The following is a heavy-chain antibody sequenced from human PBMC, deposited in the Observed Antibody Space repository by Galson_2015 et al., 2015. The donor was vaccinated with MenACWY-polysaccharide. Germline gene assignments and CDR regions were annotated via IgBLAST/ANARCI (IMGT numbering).Heavy chain of an antibody. J-gene: IGHJ6*02. CDR1: GFTFSSYA. D-gene: IGHD2/OR15-2a*01. CDR3: ARTYCSRTTCYGMDV. V-gene: IGHV3-30-3*01. Sequence: SLRLSCAASGFTFSSYAIHWVRQAPGKGLEWVAIISYDGSNKYYADSEKGQFTISRDNSKNTMYLQMNSLKSDDTAVYYCARTYCSRTTCYGMDVWGQGTTVTVSS. CDR2: ISYDGSNK.